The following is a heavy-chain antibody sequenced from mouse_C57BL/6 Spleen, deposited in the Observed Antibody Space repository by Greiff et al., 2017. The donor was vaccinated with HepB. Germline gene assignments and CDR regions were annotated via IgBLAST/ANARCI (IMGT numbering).Heavy chain of an antibody. D-gene: IGHD1-1*01. V-gene: IGHV5-16*01. J-gene: IGHJ1*01. CDR2: INYDGSST. CDR3: ARAPITTLPHSCFDF. Sequence: EVKLVESEGGLVQPGSSMKLSCTASGFTFSDYYMAWVRQVPEKGLEWVANINYDGSSTYYLDSLKSRFIISRDNAKNILYLQMSSLKSEDTATYYCARAPITTLPHSCFDFWGPGTPVTVSS. CDR1: GFTFSDYY.